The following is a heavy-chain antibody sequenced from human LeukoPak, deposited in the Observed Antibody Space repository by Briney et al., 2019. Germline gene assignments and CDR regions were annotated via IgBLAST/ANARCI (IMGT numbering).Heavy chain of an antibody. CDR2: ISSSSSSYI. CDR3: ARDPILGYCSSTSCSHNWFDP. D-gene: IGHD2-2*01. V-gene: IGHV3-21*01. Sequence: GGSLRLSCAASGFTFSSYSMNWVRQAPGKGLEWVSSISSSSSSYIYYADSVKGRFTISRDNAKNSLYLQMNSLRAEDTAVYYCARDPILGYCSSTSCSHNWFDPWGQGTLVTVSS. CDR1: GFTFSSYS. J-gene: IGHJ5*02.